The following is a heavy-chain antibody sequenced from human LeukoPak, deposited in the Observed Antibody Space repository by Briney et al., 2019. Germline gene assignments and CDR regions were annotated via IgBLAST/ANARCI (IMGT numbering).Heavy chain of an antibody. CDR3: ARDGMVRGVIPYYYYYMDV. D-gene: IGHD3-10*01. V-gene: IGHV1-2*02. Sequence: ASVKVSCKASGYTFIGYYMHWVRQAPGQGLEWMGWINPNSGGTKYAQKFQGRVTMNRDTSISTAYMELSRLRSDDTAVYYCARDGMVRGVIPYYYYYMDVWGKGTTVAISS. CDR1: GYTFIGYY. CDR2: INPNSGGT. J-gene: IGHJ6*03.